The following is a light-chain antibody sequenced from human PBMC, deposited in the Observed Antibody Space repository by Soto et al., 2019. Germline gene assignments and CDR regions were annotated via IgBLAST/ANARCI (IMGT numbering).Light chain of an antibody. Sequence: EIVLTQSPGTLSLSPGESATLSGRASQSGSAGSFAWYQQKPGQAPRLIIYETSSKMTGIPDRFSGSGSGTEFTLSISRLEPEDVAVYYCQQYGNAPTFGQGTKVEI. CDR1: QSGSAGS. V-gene: IGKV3-20*01. CDR3: QQYGNAPT. CDR2: ETS. J-gene: IGKJ1*01.